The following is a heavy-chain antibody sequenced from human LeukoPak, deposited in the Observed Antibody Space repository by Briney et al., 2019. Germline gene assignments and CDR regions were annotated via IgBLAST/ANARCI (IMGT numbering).Heavy chain of an antibody. V-gene: IGHV3-30*04. J-gene: IGHJ4*02. CDR3: ARDSRYSGSTTYDY. CDR1: GFTFSSYA. CDR2: ISYDGSNK. Sequence: GGSLRLSCAASGFTFSSYAMHWVRQAPGKGLEWVAVISYDGSNKYYADSVKGRFTISRDNAKNSLYLQMNSLRAEDTAVYYCARDSRYSGSTTYDYWGQGTLVTVSS. D-gene: IGHD1-26*01.